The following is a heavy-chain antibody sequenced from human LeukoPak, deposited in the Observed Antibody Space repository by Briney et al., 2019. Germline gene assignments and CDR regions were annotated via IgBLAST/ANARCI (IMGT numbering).Heavy chain of an antibody. Sequence: SETLSLTCTVSGGSISSYYWSWIRKPPGKGQACIGYIYYSGSTNYNPSLKSRVTISVDTSKNQFSLKLSSVSAADTAVYYCARDTSPKGMDVWGQRTTVPVSS. V-gene: IGHV4-59*01. CDR1: GGSISSYY. J-gene: IGHJ6*02. CDR2: IYYSGST. D-gene: IGHD3-3*01. CDR3: ARDTSPKGMDV.